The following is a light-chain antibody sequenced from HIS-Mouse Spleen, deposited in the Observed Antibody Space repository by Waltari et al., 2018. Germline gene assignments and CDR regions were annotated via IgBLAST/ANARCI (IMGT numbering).Light chain of an antibody. CDR2: GAS. CDR1: QRVSSSY. Sequence: MVLTQSPGTLSLSPGERATLSCRASQRVSSSYLAWYQQKPGQAPRLLIYGASSRSTSIPDRFSGSGSGTDFTLTISRLEPEDFAVYYCQQYGSSPPYTFGQGTKLEI. CDR3: QQYGSSPPYT. J-gene: IGKJ2*01. V-gene: IGKV3-20*01.